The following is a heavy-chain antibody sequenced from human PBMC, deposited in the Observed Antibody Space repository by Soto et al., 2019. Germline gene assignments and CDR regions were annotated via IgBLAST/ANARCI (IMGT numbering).Heavy chain of an antibody. Sequence: QVQLVQSGPEVMKPGASVKVSCKASGYTFTTYGISWVRLAPGQGLEWLGWISGYNGQTNYAPRFRDRVTLTTDTSTSTTNMELRSLRSDATAIYFCARDNRKELWVEGLNAMDVWGQGTTVTVSS. J-gene: IGHJ6*02. V-gene: IGHV1-18*01. CDR2: ISGYNGQT. CDR1: GYTFTTYG. D-gene: IGHD2-21*01. CDR3: ARDNRKELWVEGLNAMDV.